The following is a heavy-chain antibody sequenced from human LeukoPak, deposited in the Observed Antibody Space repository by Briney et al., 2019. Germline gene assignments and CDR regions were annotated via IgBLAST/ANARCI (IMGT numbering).Heavy chain of an antibody. CDR2: IVPIFGTA. V-gene: IGHV1-69*01. D-gene: IGHD3-3*01. CDR1: GGTVSSYG. J-gene: IGHJ2*01. CDR3: ARAAITIFGVASGEGYFDL. Sequence: VKVFCKASGGTVSSYGVSWVRQGPGQGLEWMGGIVPIFGTANYAQKFQGRVTITADESTSTAYMELSSLRSEDTAVYYCARAAITIFGVASGEGYFDLWGRGTLVTVSS.